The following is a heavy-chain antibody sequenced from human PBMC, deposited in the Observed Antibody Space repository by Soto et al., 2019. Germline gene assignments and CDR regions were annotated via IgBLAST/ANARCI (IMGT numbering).Heavy chain of an antibody. J-gene: IGHJ3*02. CDR3: ARGPSIVPAAKYAFDI. D-gene: IGHD2-2*01. CDR2: IIPIFGTA. V-gene: IGHV1-69*12. Sequence: QVQLVQSGAEVKKPGSSVKVSCKASGGTFSSYAIIWVRQAPGQGLEWMGGIIPIFGTANYAQKFQGRVTITADESTSTAYMELSSLRSEDTAVYYCARGPSIVPAAKYAFDIWGQGTMVTVSS. CDR1: GGTFSSYA.